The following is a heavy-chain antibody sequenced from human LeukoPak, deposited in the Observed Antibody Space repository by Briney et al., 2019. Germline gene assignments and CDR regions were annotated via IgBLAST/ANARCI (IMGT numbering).Heavy chain of an antibody. Sequence: AETLSLTCAVYGGSFSDHYWNWIRQPPGKGLEWIGEISHSGGTNYKPSLKSRVTISVDTSKNQVSLRLSSVIAADAAMYYCARRLGGSGYYYFWGQGTLVTVSS. CDR3: ARRLGGSGYYYF. CDR1: GGSFSDHY. CDR2: ISHSGGT. V-gene: IGHV4-34*01. J-gene: IGHJ4*02. D-gene: IGHD3-22*01.